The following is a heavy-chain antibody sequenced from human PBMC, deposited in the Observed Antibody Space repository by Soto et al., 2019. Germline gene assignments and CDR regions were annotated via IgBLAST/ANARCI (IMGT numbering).Heavy chain of an antibody. D-gene: IGHD3-3*01. Sequence: PSETLSLTCAVYGGSFSGYYWSWIRQPPGKGLEWIGEINHSGSTNYNPSLKSRVTISVDTSKNQFSLKLSSVTAADTAVYYCREGISRGMDVWGPGTTVTVSS. V-gene: IGHV4-34*01. CDR2: INHSGST. CDR1: GGSFSGYY. CDR3: REGISRGMDV. J-gene: IGHJ6*02.